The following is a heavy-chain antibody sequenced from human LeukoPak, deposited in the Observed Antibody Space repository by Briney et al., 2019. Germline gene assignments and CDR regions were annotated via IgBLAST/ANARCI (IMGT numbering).Heavy chain of an antibody. CDR2: IYYSGST. V-gene: IGHV4-34*09. CDR3: ARVSLAHCSSTSCYYDYYYGMDV. J-gene: IGHJ6*02. D-gene: IGHD2-2*01. Sequence: SETLSLTCAVYGGSFSGYYWSWIRQPPGKGLEWIGYIYYSGSTYYNPSLKSRVTISVDTSKNQFSLKLSSVTAADTAVYYCARVSLAHCSSTSCYYDYYYGMDVWGQGTTVTVSS. CDR1: GGSFSGYY.